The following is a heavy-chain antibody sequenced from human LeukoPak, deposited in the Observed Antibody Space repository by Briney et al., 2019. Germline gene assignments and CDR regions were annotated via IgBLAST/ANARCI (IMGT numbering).Heavy chain of an antibody. CDR2: ISSSSSYI. J-gene: IGHJ2*01. D-gene: IGHD1-26*01. V-gene: IGHV3-21*01. CDR3: AKDRTVGASYWYFDL. Sequence: GGSLRLSCAASGFTFSSYSMNWVRQAPGKGLEWVSSISSSSSYIYYADSVKGRFTVSRDNAKNSLYLQMNSLRAEDTAVYYCAKDRTVGASYWYFDLWGRGTLVTVSS. CDR1: GFTFSSYS.